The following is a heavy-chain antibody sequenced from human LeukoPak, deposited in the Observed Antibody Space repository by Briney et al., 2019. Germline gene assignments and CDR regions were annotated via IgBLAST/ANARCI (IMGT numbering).Heavy chain of an antibody. Sequence: PSETLSLTCTVSGGSIRSFYWSWIRQPPGKGLEWVAYIYYSGSTYYNPSLKSRVTISVDTSKNQFSLKLSSVTAADTAVYYCARGGGSGSYPLDYWGQGTLVTVSS. CDR3: ARGGGSGSYPLDY. J-gene: IGHJ4*02. D-gene: IGHD3-10*01. V-gene: IGHV4-59*12. CDR2: IYYSGST. CDR1: GGSIRSFY.